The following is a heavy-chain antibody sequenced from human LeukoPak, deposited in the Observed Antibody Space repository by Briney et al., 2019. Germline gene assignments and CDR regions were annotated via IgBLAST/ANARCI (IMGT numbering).Heavy chain of an antibody. V-gene: IGHV3-21*01. CDR1: GFTFSSYS. J-gene: IGHJ4*02. CDR2: ISSSSYI. D-gene: IGHD2-21*02. Sequence: GGSLRLSCAASGFTFSSYSMNWVRQAPGKGLEWVSSISSSSYIYYADSVKGRFTISRDNAKNSLYLQMNSLRAEDTAVYYCARDRGDCAFDYWGQGTLVTVSS. CDR3: ARDRGDCAFDY.